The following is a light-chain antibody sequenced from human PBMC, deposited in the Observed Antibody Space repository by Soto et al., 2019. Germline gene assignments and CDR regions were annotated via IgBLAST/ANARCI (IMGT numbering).Light chain of an antibody. J-gene: IGKJ1*01. V-gene: IGKV1-6*01. CDR1: QGIRND. CDR2: AAS. CDR3: LQDYNYTQT. Sequence: AIQMTQSPSSLSASVGDRVTITCRASQGIRNDLGWYRQKPGKAPELLIYAASRLQSGVPSRFSGSGSGTDFTLTISSLKNEDFATYDCLQDYNYTQTFGQGTKVDIK.